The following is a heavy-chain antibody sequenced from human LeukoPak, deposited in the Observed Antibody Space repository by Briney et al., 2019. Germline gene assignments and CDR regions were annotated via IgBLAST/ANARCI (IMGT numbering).Heavy chain of an antibody. CDR1: GGSISRYY. Sequence: PSETLSLTCTVSGGSISRYYWSWIRQPPGKGLEWIGYIYYSGSTDYNPSLKSRVTISIDTSKNQFSLKLSSLTAADTAVYYCATCPITADGAVDYWGQGIRVTVFS. CDR3: ATCPITADGAVDY. J-gene: IGHJ4*02. D-gene: IGHD6-13*01. CDR2: IYYSGST. V-gene: IGHV4-59*01.